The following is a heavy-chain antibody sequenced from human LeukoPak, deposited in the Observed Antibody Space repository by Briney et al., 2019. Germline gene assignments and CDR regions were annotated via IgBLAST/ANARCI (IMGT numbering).Heavy chain of an antibody. CDR3: ARAPYDSSGHYSDD. CDR1: GYTLTELS. CDR2: FDPEDGET. Sequence: AASVKVSCKVSGYTLTELSMHWVRQAPGKGLEWMGGFDPEDGETIYAQKFQGRVTMTEDTSTDTAYMELSSLRSEDTAVYYCARAPYDSSGHYSDDWGQGTLVTVSS. D-gene: IGHD3-22*01. J-gene: IGHJ4*02. V-gene: IGHV1-24*01.